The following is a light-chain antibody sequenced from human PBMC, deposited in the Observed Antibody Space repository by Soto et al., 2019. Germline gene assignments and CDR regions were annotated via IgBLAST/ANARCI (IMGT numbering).Light chain of an antibody. Sequence: QSVLTQSPSASASLGASVKLTCTLSSGHRTYAIAWHQQQPEKGPRYLMNLNSDGSHTKGDGIPDRFSGSSSGTERYLTISSLQSEDEADYYCQTWATGILVFGGGTKLTVL. CDR2: LNSDGSH. J-gene: IGLJ3*02. V-gene: IGLV4-69*01. CDR1: SGHRTYA. CDR3: QTWATGILV.